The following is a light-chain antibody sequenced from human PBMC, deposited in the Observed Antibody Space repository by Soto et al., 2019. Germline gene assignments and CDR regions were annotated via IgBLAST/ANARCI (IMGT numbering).Light chain of an antibody. J-gene: IGKJ1*01. Sequence: EIVMTQSPATLSVSPGEGATLSCRASQSVGSNLAWYQQKPGQAPRLLIYGASTRATGIPARFSGSGSGTEFTLTISSLLSEDFAIYFCQQYNNWPPDRTFGQGTKVEIK. CDR3: QQYNNWPPDRT. V-gene: IGKV3-15*01. CDR1: QSVGSN. CDR2: GAS.